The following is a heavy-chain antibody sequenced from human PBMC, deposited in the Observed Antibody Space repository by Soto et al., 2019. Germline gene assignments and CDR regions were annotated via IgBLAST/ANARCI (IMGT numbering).Heavy chain of an antibody. Sequence: QVQLVESGGGVVQPGRSLRLSCAASGFTFSNYGMHWVRQAPGKGLEWVAVISYHGSDKYYADSVKGRFTISRDNSKNTLYLQMDSLRAEDMAVYYCAKDHVTTTVTTVGYWGQGTVVTASS. CDR2: ISYHGSDK. CDR3: AKDHVTTTVTTVGY. CDR1: GFTFSNYG. J-gene: IGHJ4*02. D-gene: IGHD4-17*01. V-gene: IGHV3-30*18.